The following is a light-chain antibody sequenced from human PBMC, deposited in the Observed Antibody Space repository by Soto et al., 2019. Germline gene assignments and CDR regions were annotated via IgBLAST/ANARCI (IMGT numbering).Light chain of an antibody. Sequence: QSALTQPASVSASPGQSITISCTATSSNVGTYDLVSWYQHHPDKAPKLIIYEGTKRPSGISSRFSGSKSGNTASLTISGLQAEDDADYYCCSFAVGAALVFGGGTKLTVL. V-gene: IGLV2-23*01. CDR1: SSNVGTYDL. CDR3: CSFAVGAALV. J-gene: IGLJ2*01. CDR2: EGT.